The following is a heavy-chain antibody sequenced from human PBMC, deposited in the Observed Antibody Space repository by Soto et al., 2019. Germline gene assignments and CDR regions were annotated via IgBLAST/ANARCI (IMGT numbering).Heavy chain of an antibody. CDR2: MYHSGST. J-gene: IGHJ5*02. D-gene: IGHD2-15*01. CDR3: ATRPPQIVVTLLPFPS. V-gene: IGHV4-30-2*01. Sequence: SETLSLTCAVSGGSISSGGYSWSWIRQPPGEGLEWIGYMYHSGSTYYNPSLKSRVTISIDRPDNQFSLKLTSMTGADTAVYYCATRPPQIVVTLLPFPSWGQGTPVTVSS. CDR1: GGSISSGGYS.